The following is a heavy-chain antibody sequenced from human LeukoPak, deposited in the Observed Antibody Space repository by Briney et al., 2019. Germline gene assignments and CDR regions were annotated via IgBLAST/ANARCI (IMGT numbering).Heavy chain of an antibody. D-gene: IGHD2-15*01. J-gene: IGHJ3*02. V-gene: IGHV3-53*01. CDR1: GFTVSSNY. CDR3: ARVAYCSGGSCYADVDAFDI. CDR2: IYSGGST. Sequence: GGSLRLSCAACGFTVSSNYMSWVRQAPGKGLEWVSVIYSGGSTYYADSVKGRFTISRDNSKNTLYLQMNSLRAEDTAVYYSARVAYCSGGSCYADVDAFDIWGQGTMVTVSS.